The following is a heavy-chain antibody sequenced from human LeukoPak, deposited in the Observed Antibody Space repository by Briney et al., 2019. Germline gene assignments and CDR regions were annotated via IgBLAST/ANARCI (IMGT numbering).Heavy chain of an antibody. CDR1: GGSISYYY. V-gene: IGHV4-59*08. CDR3: ARHAYCGGDCFGGAFEI. J-gene: IGHJ3*02. CDR2: VYYSGST. Sequence: PSGALSLTCTVSGGSISYYYWSWIRQPPGKGLEWRGYVYYSGSTSYNPSLKSRVTISLDTSKHQFSLKLNPETAADTAVYYCARHAYCGGDCFGGAFEIWGQGTMVTVSS. D-gene: IGHD2-21*02.